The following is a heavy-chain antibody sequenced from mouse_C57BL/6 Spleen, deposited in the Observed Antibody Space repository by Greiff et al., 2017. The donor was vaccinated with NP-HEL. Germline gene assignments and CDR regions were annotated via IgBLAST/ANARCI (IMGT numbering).Heavy chain of an antibody. CDR2: IDPETGGT. Sequence: QVQLQQSGAELVRPGASVTLSCKASGYTFTDYEMHWVKQTPVHGLEWIGAIDPETGGTAYNQKFKGKAILTADKSSSTAYMELRSLTSKDSAVYYCTREDGYYAYWGQGTTLTVSS. V-gene: IGHV1-15*01. J-gene: IGHJ2*01. CDR1: GYTFTDYE. CDR3: TREDGYYAY. D-gene: IGHD2-3*01.